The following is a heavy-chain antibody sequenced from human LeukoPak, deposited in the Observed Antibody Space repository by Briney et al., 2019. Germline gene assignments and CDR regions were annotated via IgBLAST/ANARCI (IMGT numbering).Heavy chain of an antibody. CDR3: AREAPNDSSGYLDDAFDI. CDR1: GYTFTGYY. D-gene: IGHD3-22*01. Sequence: ASVKVSCKASGYTFTGYYMHWVRQAPGQGLEWMGRINPNSGGTNYAQKFQGRVTMTRDTSISTAYMELSWLRSDDTAVYYCAREAPNDSSGYLDDAFDIWGQGTMVTVSS. V-gene: IGHV1-2*06. CDR2: INPNSGGT. J-gene: IGHJ3*02.